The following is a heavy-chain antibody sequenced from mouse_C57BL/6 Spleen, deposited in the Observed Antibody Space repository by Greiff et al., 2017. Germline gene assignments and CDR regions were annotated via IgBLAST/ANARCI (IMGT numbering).Heavy chain of an antibody. CDR2: IDPENGDT. D-gene: IGHD1-1*01. CDR3: TMIPVTTVVADY. V-gene: IGHV14-4*01. Sequence: VQLQQSGAELVRPGASVKLSCTASGFNIKDDYMHWVKQRPEQGLEWIGWIDPENGDTEYASKFQGKATITADTSSNTAYLQLSSLTSEDTAVDYCTMIPVTTVVADYWGQGTTLTVSS. CDR1: GFNIKDDY. J-gene: IGHJ2*01.